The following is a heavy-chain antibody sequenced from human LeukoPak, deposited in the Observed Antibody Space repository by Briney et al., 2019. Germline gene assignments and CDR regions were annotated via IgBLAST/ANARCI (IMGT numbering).Heavy chain of an antibody. CDR1: GFTFSSYG. D-gene: IGHD2-2*01. CDR3: ARDKYCSSTSCYVVRDYYYGMDV. V-gene: IGHV3-33*01. CDR2: IWYDGSNK. Sequence: PGRSLRLSRAASGFTFSSYGMHWVRQAPGKGLEWVAVIWYDGSNKYYADSVKGRFTISRDNSKNTLYLQMNSLRAEDTAVYYCARDKYCSSTSCYVVRDYYYGMDVWGQGTTVTVSS. J-gene: IGHJ6*02.